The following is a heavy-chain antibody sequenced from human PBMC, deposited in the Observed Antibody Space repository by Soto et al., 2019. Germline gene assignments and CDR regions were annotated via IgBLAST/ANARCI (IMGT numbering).Heavy chain of an antibody. CDR1: GFTSSTYA. J-gene: IGHJ6*02. Sequence: EVQLLESGGDLVQPGDSLRLSCAASGFTSSTYAMTWVRRAPGKGLEGVSVIRSRGDRTYYADSVEGRFTISRDNSRSILYLEMRNLRPYDTAVYYCAKQQGPGTPYYYAMDVWGQGTTVTVS. CDR3: AKQQGPGTPYYYAMDV. V-gene: IGHV3-23*01. D-gene: IGHD3-10*01. CDR2: IRSRGDRT.